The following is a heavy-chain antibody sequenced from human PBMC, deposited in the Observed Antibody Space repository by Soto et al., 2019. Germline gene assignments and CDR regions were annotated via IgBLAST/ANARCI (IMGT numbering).Heavy chain of an antibody. CDR2: VSANADGT. Sequence: PGGSLRLSCAASGFIFSNYAMNWVRQAPGKGLEWVSFVSANADGTFYADSVKGRFSISRDNSKNTLYLQMNNLRAEDTAIYYCSKGRLSFDFWGPGTLVTVSS. CDR1: GFIFSNYA. V-gene: IGHV3-23*01. J-gene: IGHJ4*02. CDR3: SKGRLSFDF.